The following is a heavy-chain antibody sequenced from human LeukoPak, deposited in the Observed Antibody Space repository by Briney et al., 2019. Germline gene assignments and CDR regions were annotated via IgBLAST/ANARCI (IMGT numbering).Heavy chain of an antibody. CDR3: ARGVHILTPLRTYGMDV. CDR2: IIPIFGTA. V-gene: IGHV1-69*13. D-gene: IGHD3-9*01. J-gene: IGHJ6*02. CDR1: GYTFTSYA. Sequence: GASVKVSCKASGYTFTSYAISWVRQAPGQGLEWMGGIIPIFGTANYAQKFQGRVTITADESTSTAYMELSSLRSEDTAVYYCARGVHILTPLRTYGMDVWGQGTTVTVSS.